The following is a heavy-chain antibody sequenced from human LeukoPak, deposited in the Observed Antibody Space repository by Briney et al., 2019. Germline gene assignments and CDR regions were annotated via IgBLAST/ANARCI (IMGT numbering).Heavy chain of an antibody. J-gene: IGHJ6*02. Sequence: GGSLRLSCAASGFTFSSYAMHWVRQAPGKGLEWVAVISYDGSNKYYADSVKGRFTISRDNSKNTLYLQMNSLRAEDTAVYYCARDYPSYSSSWFRGPYGMDVWGQGTTVTVSS. CDR2: ISYDGSNK. CDR3: ARDYPSYSSSWFRGPYGMDV. V-gene: IGHV3-30-3*01. D-gene: IGHD6-13*01. CDR1: GFTFSSYA.